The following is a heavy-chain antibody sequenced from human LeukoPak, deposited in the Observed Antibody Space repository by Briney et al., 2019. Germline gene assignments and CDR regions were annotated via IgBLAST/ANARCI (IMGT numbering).Heavy chain of an antibody. CDR3: LLWDYYDMDV. Sequence: PGGSLRLSCVASGFTFSNACMTWVRQAPGKGLEWVCRIKSKGNGGARDYAAPVTGRLTISRDDSENTLYLQMNRLKTEDTGVYYCLLWDYYDMDVWGKGTTVTVSS. CDR2: IKSKGNGGAR. V-gene: IGHV3-15*01. D-gene: IGHD3-16*01. CDR1: GFTFSNAC. J-gene: IGHJ6*03.